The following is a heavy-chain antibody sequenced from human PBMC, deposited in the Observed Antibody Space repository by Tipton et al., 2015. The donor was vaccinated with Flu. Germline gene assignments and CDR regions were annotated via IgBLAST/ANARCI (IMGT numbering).Heavy chain of an antibody. D-gene: IGHD4-11*01. CDR3: ARRDYSNYVSEPKNWFDS. CDR2: IFHSGNS. Sequence: LRLSCAVSGSSIRSSSYYWGWIRQPPGKGPEWIGNIFHSGNSYHNPSLKSRVTMSVETSKNQFSLKLSSVTAADTAVYYCARRDYSNYVSEPKNWFDSWGQGVLVIVSS. V-gene: IGHV4-38-2*01. CDR1: GSSIRSSSYY. J-gene: IGHJ5*01.